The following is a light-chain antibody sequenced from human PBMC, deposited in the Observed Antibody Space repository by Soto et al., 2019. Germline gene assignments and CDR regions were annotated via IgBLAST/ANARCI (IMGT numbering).Light chain of an antibody. CDR1: QRITSW. J-gene: IGKJ2*01. CDR3: QQYFSYPYT. CDR2: DAS. Sequence: DIPMTQSPSTLSASVGDRDNITCRASQRITSWLAWYQQKPGKAPNLLIYDASSLETAVPSRFSGSGSGTEVTPIYSSPQADDFGTYYCQQYFSYPYTFGHGTKLEIK. V-gene: IGKV1-5*01.